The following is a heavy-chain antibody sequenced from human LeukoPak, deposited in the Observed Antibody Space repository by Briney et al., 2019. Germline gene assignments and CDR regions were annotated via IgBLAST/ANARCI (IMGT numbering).Heavy chain of an antibody. V-gene: IGHV4-4*07. CDR1: GGSISSYY. CDR2: IYTSGST. CDR3: ARDRYYDFWSGYYND. J-gene: IGHJ4*02. D-gene: IGHD3-3*01. Sequence: SETLSLTCTVSGGSISSYYWSWIRQPAGKGLEWIGRIYTSGSTYYNPSLKSRVTISVDTSKNQFSLKLSSVTAADTAVYYCARDRYYDFWSGYYNDWGQGTLVTVSS.